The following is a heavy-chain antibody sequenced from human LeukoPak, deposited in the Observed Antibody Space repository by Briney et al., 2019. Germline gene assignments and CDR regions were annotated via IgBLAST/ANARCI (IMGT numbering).Heavy chain of an antibody. V-gene: IGHV3-30*04. D-gene: IGHD6-19*01. CDR3: ARAGYSSGWYQGNWFDP. CDR1: GFTFSSYA. J-gene: IGHJ5*02. Sequence: GRSLRLSCAASGFTFSSYAMHWVRQAPGKGLEWVAVISYDGSNKYYADSVKGRFTISRDNSKNTLYLQMNSPRAEDTAVYYCARAGYSSGWYQGNWFDPWGQGTLVTVSS. CDR2: ISYDGSNK.